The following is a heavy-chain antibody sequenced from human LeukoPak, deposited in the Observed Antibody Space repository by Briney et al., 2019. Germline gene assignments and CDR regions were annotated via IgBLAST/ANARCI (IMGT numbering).Heavy chain of an antibody. CDR3: ARDLGYCSGGSCYQSLGY. D-gene: IGHD2-15*01. V-gene: IGHV4-59*01. CDR1: GGPISSYY. CDR2: IYYSGST. J-gene: IGHJ4*02. Sequence: SETLSLTCTVSGGPISSYYWSWIRQPPGKGLEWIGYIYYSGSTNYNPSLKSRVTISVDTSKNQFSLKLSSATAADTAVYYCARDLGYCSGGSCYQSLGYWGQGTLVTVSS.